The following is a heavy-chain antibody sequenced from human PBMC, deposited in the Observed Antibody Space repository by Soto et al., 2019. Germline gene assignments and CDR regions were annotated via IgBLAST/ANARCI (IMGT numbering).Heavy chain of an antibody. V-gene: IGHV3-23*01. D-gene: IGHD3-9*01. Sequence: EVQLLESGGGLVLPGGSLRLSCAGSGFTPTTTPLSWVRQPPGKGLEWVATVSGTASRTYYVDSVKGRFFISRDNSKNTVTLQMNNLTVDDTAVYYCATSFRYFDNWGQGTRVTVSS. J-gene: IGHJ4*02. CDR1: GFTPTTTP. CDR2: VSGTASRT. CDR3: ATSFRYFDN.